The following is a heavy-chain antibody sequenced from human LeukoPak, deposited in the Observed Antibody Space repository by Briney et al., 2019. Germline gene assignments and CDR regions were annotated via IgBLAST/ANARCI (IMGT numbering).Heavy chain of an antibody. D-gene: IGHD3-10*01. Sequence: GGSLRLSCAASGFTFSSYSMNWVRQAPGKGLEWVSSISSSSSYIYYADSVKGRFTISRDNAKNSLYLQMNSLRAEDTAVYYCASYGSGSYYHFDYWGQGTLVTVSS. CDR3: ASYGSGSYYHFDY. CDR1: GFTFSSYS. J-gene: IGHJ4*02. CDR2: ISSSSSYI. V-gene: IGHV3-21*01.